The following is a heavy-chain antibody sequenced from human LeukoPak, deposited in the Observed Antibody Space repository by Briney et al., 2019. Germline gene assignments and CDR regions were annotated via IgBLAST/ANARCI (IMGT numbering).Heavy chain of an antibody. Sequence: PSETLSLTCTVSGGSISSSNYYWAWIRQPPGKGLEWIGSVYYNGGTSYNPSLKIRVTMAVDTSKNQFSLRLSSVTAADTAVYYCAREIGGSSRTEYWGQGTLVTVSS. D-gene: IGHD6-13*01. CDR3: AREIGGSSRTEY. CDR1: GGSISSSNYY. CDR2: VYYNGGT. V-gene: IGHV4-39*07. J-gene: IGHJ4*02.